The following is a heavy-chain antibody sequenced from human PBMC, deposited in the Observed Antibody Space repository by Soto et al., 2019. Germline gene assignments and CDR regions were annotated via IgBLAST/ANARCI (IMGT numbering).Heavy chain of an antibody. D-gene: IGHD6-6*01. J-gene: IGHJ4*02. CDR1: GGSFSGYY. CDR2: INHSGST. V-gene: IGHV4-34*01. CDR3: GRNSEYSSSTDY. Sequence: PSETLSLTCAVYGGSFSGYYWSWIRQPPGKGLEWIGEINHSGSTNYNPSLKSRVTISVDTSKNQFSLKLRSVTAADTAVYYCGRNSEYSSSTDYWGQGTLVTVSS.